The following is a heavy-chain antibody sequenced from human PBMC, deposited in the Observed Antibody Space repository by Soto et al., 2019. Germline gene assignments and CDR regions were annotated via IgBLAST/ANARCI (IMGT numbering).Heavy chain of an antibody. CDR2: ISTSGNT. V-gene: IGHV4-4*07. D-gene: IGHD3-16*01. Sequence: PSETLSLTCSVSGVSMRNSYWTWIRQSAGKGLEWIGRISTSGNTNYNPSLNSRLTMSVDTSKNQVSLKPTSVTAADTAVYYCARGGGVPALGDPWGQGTLVTVSS. J-gene: IGHJ5*02. CDR1: GVSMRNSY. CDR3: ARGGGVPALGDP.